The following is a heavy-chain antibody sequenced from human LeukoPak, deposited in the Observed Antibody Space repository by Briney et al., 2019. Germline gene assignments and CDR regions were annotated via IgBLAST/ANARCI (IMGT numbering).Heavy chain of an antibody. D-gene: IGHD3-3*01. J-gene: IGHJ3*02. CDR1: GGSISSYY. CDR2: IYTTGST. Sequence: PSETLSLTCTVSGGSISSYYWSWIRQPAGKGLEWIGRIYTTGSTNYNPPLKSRVTMSVDTSKNQFSLKLSSVTAADTAVYYCARHGMLGSDYDFWSGPDAFDIWGQGTMVTVSS. V-gene: IGHV4-4*07. CDR3: ARHGMLGSDYDFWSGPDAFDI.